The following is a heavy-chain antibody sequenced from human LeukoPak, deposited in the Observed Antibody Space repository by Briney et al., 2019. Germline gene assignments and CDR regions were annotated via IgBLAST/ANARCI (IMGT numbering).Heavy chain of an antibody. CDR2: ISGSGGST. CDR1: GFTFSSYA. V-gene: IGHV3-23*01. J-gene: IGHJ4*02. CDR3: AKPTYDSSGTLNDY. Sequence: GGSLRLSCAASGFTFSSYAMSWVRQAPGKGLEWVSAISGSGGSTYYADSVKGRFTISRDNSKNTLYLQMNSLRAEDTAVCYCAKPTYDSSGTLNDYWGQGTLVTVSS. D-gene: IGHD3-22*01.